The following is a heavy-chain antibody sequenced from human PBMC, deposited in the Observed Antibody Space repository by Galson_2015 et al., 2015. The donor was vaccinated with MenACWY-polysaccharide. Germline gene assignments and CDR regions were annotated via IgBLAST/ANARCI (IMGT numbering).Heavy chain of an antibody. V-gene: IGHV3-23*01. CDR2: IGSDGNNR. Sequence: SLRLSCAASGLTFATQAMTWVRQAPGKGLEWVSSIGSDGNNRYHADSVKGRFTISRDNSKNTLYLQMNSLTADDTAVYFCAKDSVYTTGWYSADYWGQGTLVTVSS. D-gene: IGHD6-19*01. CDR3: AKDSVYTTGWYSADY. CDR1: GLTFATQA. J-gene: IGHJ4*02.